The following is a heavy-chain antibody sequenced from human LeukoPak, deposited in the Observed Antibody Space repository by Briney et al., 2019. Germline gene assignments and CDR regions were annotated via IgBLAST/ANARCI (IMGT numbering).Heavy chain of an antibody. Sequence: GGSLRLSCAASGFTFSSYAMHWVRQAPGKGLEWVAVISYDGSNKYYADSVKGRFTISRDNSKNTLYLQMKSLRAEDTAVYYCARGHYYDDAFDIWGQGTMVTVSS. CDR3: ARGHYYDDAFDI. J-gene: IGHJ3*02. CDR2: ISYDGSNK. D-gene: IGHD3-22*01. CDR1: GFTFSSYA. V-gene: IGHV3-30*04.